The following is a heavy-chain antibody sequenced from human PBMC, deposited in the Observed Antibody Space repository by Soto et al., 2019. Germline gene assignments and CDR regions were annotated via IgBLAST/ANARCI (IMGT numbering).Heavy chain of an antibody. D-gene: IGHD3-22*01. V-gene: IGHV1-18*04. CDR2: ISVYNGKT. CDR1: GYTFTSYS. J-gene: IGHJ5*02. CDR3: ARADSYYDSSGYCYDH. Sequence: ASVKVSCKASGYTFTSYSITWVRQAPGQGLEWMGWISVYNGKTNYAHKLQGRVTMTTDTSASTAFMELNSLRSDDTAVYYCARADSYYDSSGYCYDHWGQGTLVTVSS.